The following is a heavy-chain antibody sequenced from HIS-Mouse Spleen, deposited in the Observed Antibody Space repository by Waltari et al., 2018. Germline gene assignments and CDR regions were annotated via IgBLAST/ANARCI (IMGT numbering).Heavy chain of an antibody. V-gene: IGHV3-9*01. D-gene: IGHD6-6*01. CDR1: GFTFDDYA. J-gene: IGHJ3*02. CDR3: AKAQAARDAFDI. Sequence: EVQLVESGGGLVQPGRSLRLSCAASGFTFDDYAMHWVRQAPGKGLEWVSGISWNSGSIGYADSVKGRFTISIDNAKNSLYLQMNSLRAEDTALYYCAKAQAARDAFDIWGQGTMVTVSS. CDR2: ISWNSGSI.